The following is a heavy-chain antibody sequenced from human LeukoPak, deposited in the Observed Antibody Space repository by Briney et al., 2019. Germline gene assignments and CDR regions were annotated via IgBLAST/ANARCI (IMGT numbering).Heavy chain of an antibody. J-gene: IGHJ4*02. CDR2: ITSRSSPI. CDR3: VRDPHALDY. V-gene: IGHV3-48*02. Sequence: GGSLRLSCSASGFTFSSYSMNWVRQAPGKGLEWISYITSRSSPIYYAGSVKGRFTISRDNAKNSLYLQMNSLRDEDTAVYYCVRDPHALDYWGRGILVTVSS. CDR1: GFTFSSYS.